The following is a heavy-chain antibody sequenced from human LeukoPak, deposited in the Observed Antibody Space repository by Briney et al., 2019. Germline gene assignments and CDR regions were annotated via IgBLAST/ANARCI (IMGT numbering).Heavy chain of an antibody. D-gene: IGHD6-13*01. J-gene: IGHJ5*02. CDR2: INPSGGST. CDR3: ARSGAGPSSSWGVNWFDP. CDR1: GYTFTSYY. Sequence: ASVKVSCKASGYTFTSYYMHWVRQAPGQGLEWMGIINPSGGSTSYAPKFQGRVTMTRDTSTSTVYMELSSLRSEDTAVYYCARSGAGPSSSWGVNWFDPWGQGTLVTVSS. V-gene: IGHV1-46*01.